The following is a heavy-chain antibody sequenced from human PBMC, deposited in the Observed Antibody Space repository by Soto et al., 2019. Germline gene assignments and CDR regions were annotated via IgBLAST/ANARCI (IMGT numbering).Heavy chain of an antibody. CDR1: GGSISSSSYY. D-gene: IGHD1-26*01. V-gene: IGHV4-39*01. J-gene: IGHJ4*02. Sequence: KTSETLSLTCTVSGGSISSSSYYWGWIRQPPGKGLEWIGSIYYSGSTYYNPSLKSRVTISVDTSKNQFSLKLSSVTAADTAVYYCARHFYSGSYFDYWGQGTLVTVSS. CDR3: ARHFYSGSYFDY. CDR2: IYYSGST.